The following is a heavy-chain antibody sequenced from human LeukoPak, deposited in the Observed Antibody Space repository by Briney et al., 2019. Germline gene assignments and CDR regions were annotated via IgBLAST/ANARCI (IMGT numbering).Heavy chain of an antibody. CDR3: ARGNDGWPHYYYYFMDV. D-gene: IGHD1-1*01. J-gene: IGHJ6*03. V-gene: IGHV1-46*01. Sequence: ASVKVPCKASGDTFINDYIHWVRQAPGQGLEWMGVSNPGGGATTYAQKFQGRVTMTRDMSTSTVYMELRSLRSADTAVYYCARGNDGWPHYYYYFMDVWGKGTTVTVSS. CDR1: GDTFINDY. CDR2: SNPGGGAT.